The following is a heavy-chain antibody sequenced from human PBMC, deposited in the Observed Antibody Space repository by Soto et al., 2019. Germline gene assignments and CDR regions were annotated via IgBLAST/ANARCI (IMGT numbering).Heavy chain of an antibody. V-gene: IGHV3-33*01. CDR3: AREPYYDSSGYYYVGYFDY. Sequence: VAVIWYDGSNKYYADSVKGRFTISRDNSKNTLYLQMNSLRAEDTAVYYCAREPYYDSSGYYYVGYFDYWGQGTLVTVSS. J-gene: IGHJ4*02. D-gene: IGHD3-22*01. CDR2: IWYDGSNK.